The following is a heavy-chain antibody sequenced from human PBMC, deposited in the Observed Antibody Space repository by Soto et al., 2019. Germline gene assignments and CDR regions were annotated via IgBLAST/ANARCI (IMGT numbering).Heavy chain of an antibody. CDR2: ISYDGSNK. Sequence: QVQLVESGGGVVQPGRSLRLSCAASGFTFSSYAMHWVRQAPGKGLEWVAVISYDGSNKYYADSVKGRFTISRDNSKNTXXLXMXXVRAEDTAVYYCARGHFPAYYDFWSGYYYYYGMDVWGEGTTVTVSS. CDR3: ARGHFPAYYDFWSGYYYYYGMDV. J-gene: IGHJ6*04. D-gene: IGHD3-3*01. CDR1: GFTFSSYA. V-gene: IGHV3-30-3*01.